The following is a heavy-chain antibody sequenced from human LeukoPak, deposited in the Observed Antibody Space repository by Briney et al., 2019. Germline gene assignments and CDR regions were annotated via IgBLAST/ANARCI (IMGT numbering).Heavy chain of an antibody. J-gene: IGHJ4*02. V-gene: IGHV1-69*06. CDR1: GGTFSSYA. Sequence: ASVKVSCKASGGTFSSYAISWVRQAPGQGLEWMGGIIPIFGTANYAQKFQGRVTVTADKSTSTAYMELSSLRSEDTAVYYCARVGISVGYSRTFDYWGQGTLVTVSS. D-gene: IGHD2-21*01. CDR2: IIPIFGTA. CDR3: ARVGISVGYSRTFDY.